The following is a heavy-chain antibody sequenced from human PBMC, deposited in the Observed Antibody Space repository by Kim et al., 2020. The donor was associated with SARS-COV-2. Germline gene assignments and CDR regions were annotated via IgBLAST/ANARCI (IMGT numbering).Heavy chain of an antibody. J-gene: IGHJ6*02. V-gene: IGHV3-21*01. CDR3: ARAGIYYYYGMDV. D-gene: IGHD1-1*01. Sequence: YADSVKGRFTISRDNAKNSLYLQMNSLRAEDTAVYYCARAGIYYYYGMDVWGQGTTVTVSS.